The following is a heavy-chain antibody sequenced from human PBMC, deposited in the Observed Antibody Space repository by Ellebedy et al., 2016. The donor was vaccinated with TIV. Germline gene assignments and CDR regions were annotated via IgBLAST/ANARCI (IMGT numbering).Heavy chain of an antibody. CDR2: IYYSGST. CDR3: ARGLVLLWFGDLLYYFDY. V-gene: IGHV4-39*07. Sequence: MPSETLSLTCTVSGGSISSSSYYWGWIRQPPGKGLEWIGSIYYSGSTYYNPSLKSRVTISVDTSNNQFSLKLSSVTAADTAVYYCARGLVLLWFGDLLYYFDYWGQGTLVTVSS. J-gene: IGHJ4*02. CDR1: GGSISSSSYY. D-gene: IGHD3-10*01.